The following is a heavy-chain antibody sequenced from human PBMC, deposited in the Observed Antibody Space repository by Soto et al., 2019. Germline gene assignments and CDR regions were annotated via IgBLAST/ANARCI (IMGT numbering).Heavy chain of an antibody. J-gene: IGHJ4*02. Sequence: QVQLVQSGAEVKKPGASVKVSCRASGYTFTSYDINWVRQATGQGLEWMGWMNPNSGNTGYAQKFQGRVTMNRNTSISTAYMELSNLRYEDTAVYYCARNGLLHLWGFDYWGQGTLVTVAS. D-gene: IGHD5-18*01. CDR2: MNPNSGNT. V-gene: IGHV1-8*01. CDR1: GYTFTSYD. CDR3: ARNGLLHLWGFDY.